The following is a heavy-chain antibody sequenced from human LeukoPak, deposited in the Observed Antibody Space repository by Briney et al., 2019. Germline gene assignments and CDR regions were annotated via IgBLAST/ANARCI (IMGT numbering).Heavy chain of an antibody. CDR1: GYTFTGYY. Sequence: ASVKVSCKAPGYTFTGYYMHWVRQAPGQGLEWMGRINPNSGGTNYAQKFQGRVTMTRDTSISTAYMELSRLRSDDTAVYYCARAVVGATTSFDYWGQGTLVTVSS. J-gene: IGHJ4*02. D-gene: IGHD1-26*01. CDR2: INPNSGGT. CDR3: ARAVVGATTSFDY. V-gene: IGHV1-2*06.